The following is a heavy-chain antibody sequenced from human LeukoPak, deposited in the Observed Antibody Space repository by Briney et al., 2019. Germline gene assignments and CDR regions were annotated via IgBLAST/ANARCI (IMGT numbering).Heavy chain of an antibody. J-gene: IGHJ4*02. CDR1: GGSISSYY. V-gene: IGHV4-59*01. CDR3: ARSFYGFGGYFDY. CDR2: IYYSGST. Sequence: SETLSLTCTVSGGSISSYYWSWIRQPPGKGLEWIGYIYYSGSTNYNPSLKSRVTISVDTSKNQFSLKLSSVTAADTAVYYCARSFYGFGGYFDYWGQGTLVTVSS. D-gene: IGHD3-10*01.